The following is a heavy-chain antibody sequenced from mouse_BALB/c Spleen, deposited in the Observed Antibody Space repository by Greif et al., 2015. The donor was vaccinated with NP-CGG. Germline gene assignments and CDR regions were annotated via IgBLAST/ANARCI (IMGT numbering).Heavy chain of an antibody. Sequence: EVMLVESGGGLVKPGGSLKLSCAASGFTFSSYTMSWVRQTPEKRLEWVATISRGGSYTYYPDSVKGRFTISRDNAKNPLYLQRSSRKSEDTAMYYCTRGSPNYYGSSQFAYWGQGTLVTVSA. CDR1: GFTFSSYT. CDR3: TRGSPNYYGSSQFAY. CDR2: ISRGGSYT. V-gene: IGHV5-6-4*01. D-gene: IGHD1-1*01. J-gene: IGHJ3*01.